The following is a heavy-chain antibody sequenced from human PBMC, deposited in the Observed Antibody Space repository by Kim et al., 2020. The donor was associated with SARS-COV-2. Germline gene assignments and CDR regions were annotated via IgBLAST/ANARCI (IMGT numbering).Heavy chain of an antibody. D-gene: IGHD2-8*01. CDR2: ICYSGST. V-gene: IGHV4-31*03. CDR1: GGSVSSGGHC. Sequence: SETLSLTCTVSGGSVSSGGHCWSWIRQHPGKGLEWIGYICYSGSTYYTPSLESRITISVDTSKNHFSLTLNSVTAADTAIYYSATCGGTYGNSVDFWGQG. J-gene: IGHJ4*02. CDR3: ATCGGTYGNSVDF.